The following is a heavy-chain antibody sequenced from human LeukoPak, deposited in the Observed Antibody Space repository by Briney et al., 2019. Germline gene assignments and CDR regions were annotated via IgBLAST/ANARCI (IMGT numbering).Heavy chain of an antibody. CDR2: ISAYNGNT. CDR1: GYTFTSYG. D-gene: IGHD3-22*01. J-gene: IGHJ4*02. V-gene: IGHV1-18*01. CDR3: ARGTIPTMYYYDSSGYPVPFGY. Sequence: ASVKVSCKASGYTFTSYGISWVRQAPGRGLEWMGWISAYNGNTNYAQKFQGRVTMTTDTSTSTAYMELRSLRSDDTAVYYCARGTIPTMYYYDSSGYPVPFGYWGQGTLVTVSS.